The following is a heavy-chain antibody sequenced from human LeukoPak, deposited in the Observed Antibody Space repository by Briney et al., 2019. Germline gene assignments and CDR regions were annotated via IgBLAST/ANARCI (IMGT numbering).Heavy chain of an antibody. Sequence: PSETLSLTCTVSGGPISSNYWSWIRQPPGKGLEWLGYISYSGSTNYNPSLKSRVTISVDTSKIQFSLKLSSVTAADTAVYYCARDARGYYDSPFDYWGQGTLVTVSS. CDR3: ARDARGYYDSPFDY. J-gene: IGHJ4*02. D-gene: IGHD3-22*01. CDR1: GGPISSNY. V-gene: IGHV4-59*12. CDR2: ISYSGST.